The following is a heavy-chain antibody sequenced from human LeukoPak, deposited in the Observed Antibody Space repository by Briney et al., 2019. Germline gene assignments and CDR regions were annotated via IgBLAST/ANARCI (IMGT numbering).Heavy chain of an antibody. V-gene: IGHV3-23*01. CDR1: GFTFSSYE. Sequence: GGSLRLSCAASGFTFSSYEMNWVRQAPGKGLEWVSAISGSGGSTYYADSVKGRFTISRDNSKNTLYLQMNSLRAEDTAVYYCAKDFSKDFDWLLSLDYWGQGTLVTVSS. J-gene: IGHJ4*02. CDR2: ISGSGGST. D-gene: IGHD3-9*01. CDR3: AKDFSKDFDWLLSLDY.